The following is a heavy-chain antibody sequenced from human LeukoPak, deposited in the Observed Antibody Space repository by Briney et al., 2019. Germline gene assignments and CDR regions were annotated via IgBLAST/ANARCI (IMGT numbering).Heavy chain of an antibody. D-gene: IGHD3-22*01. CDR3: ARGSYYYDSSRSGYFQH. J-gene: IGHJ1*01. CDR2: INHSGST. CDR1: GGSISSGGYY. V-gene: IGHV4-30-2*01. Sequence: PSQTLSLTCTVSGGSISSGGYYWSWIRQPPGKGLEWIGEINHSGSTNYNPSLKSRVTISVDTSKNQFSLKLSSVTAADTAVYYCARGSYYYDSSRSGYFQHWGQGTLVTVSS.